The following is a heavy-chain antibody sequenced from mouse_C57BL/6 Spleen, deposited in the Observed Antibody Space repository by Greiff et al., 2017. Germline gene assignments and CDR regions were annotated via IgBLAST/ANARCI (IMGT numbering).Heavy chain of an antibody. J-gene: IGHJ3*01. CDR3: ARGIRRAWFAY. Sequence: LVESGPELVKPGASVKISCKASGYTFTDYYINWVKQRPGQGLEWIGWIYPGSGNTKYNEKFKGKATLTVDTSSSTAYMQLSSLTSEDSAVYVCARGIRRAWFAYRGQGTLVTVSA. V-gene: IGHV1-84*01. CDR1: GYTFTDYY. CDR2: IYPGSGNT. D-gene: IGHD2-12*01.